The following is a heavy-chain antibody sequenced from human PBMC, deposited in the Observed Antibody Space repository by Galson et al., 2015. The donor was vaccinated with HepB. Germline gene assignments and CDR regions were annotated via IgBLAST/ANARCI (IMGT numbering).Heavy chain of an antibody. CDR2: ISYDGSNK. Sequence: SLRLSCAASGFTFSSYAMHWVRQAPGKGLEWVAVISYDGSNKYYADSVKGRFTISRDNSKNTLYLQMNSLRAEDTAVYYCAVGRGDQVGSFDYWGQGTLVTVSS. J-gene: IGHJ4*02. D-gene: IGHD3-10*01. CDR3: AVGRGDQVGSFDY. V-gene: IGHV3-30*04. CDR1: GFTFSSYA.